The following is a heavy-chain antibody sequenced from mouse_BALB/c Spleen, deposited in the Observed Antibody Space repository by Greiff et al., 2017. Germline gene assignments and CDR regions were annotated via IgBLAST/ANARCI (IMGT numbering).Heavy chain of an antibody. J-gene: IGHJ4*01. D-gene: IGHD2-14*01. Sequence: EVKVVESGGGLVKPGGSLKLSCAASGFTFSDYYMYWVRQTPEKRLEWVATVSDGGSYTYYPDSVKGRFTISRDNAKNNLYLQMSSLKSEDTAMYYCARVSIGTTYAMDYWGQGTSVTVSS. CDR1: GFTFSDYY. V-gene: IGHV5-4*02. CDR2: VSDGGSYT. CDR3: ARVSIGTTYAMDY.